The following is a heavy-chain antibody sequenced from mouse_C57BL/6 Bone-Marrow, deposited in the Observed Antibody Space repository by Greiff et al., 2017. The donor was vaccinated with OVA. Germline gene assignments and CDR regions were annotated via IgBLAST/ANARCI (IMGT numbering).Heavy chain of an antibody. Sequence: VQLLESGAELARPGASVTLSCKASGYTFTSYGICWVKQRTVHGLEWIGDIYPRSGITTYNQTFKGPATLTADKSSRAAYMELRRLTSEDAAVYCCAKRGYVDYWGQGTTVTVSA. V-gene: IGHV1-81*01. CDR1: GYTFTSYG. CDR3: AKRGYVDY. CDR2: IYPRSGIT. J-gene: IGHJ2*01.